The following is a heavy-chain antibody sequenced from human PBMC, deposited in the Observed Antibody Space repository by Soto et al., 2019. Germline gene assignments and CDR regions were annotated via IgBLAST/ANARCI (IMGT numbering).Heavy chain of an antibody. CDR1: GGTFSSYA. CDR3: ARDHPHKYDFELYYYYGMDV. J-gene: IGHJ6*02. D-gene: IGHD3-3*01. Sequence: SVKVSCKASGGTFSSYAISWVRQAPGQGLEWMGGIIPIFGTANYAQKFQGRVTITADKSTSTAYMELSSLRSEDTAVYYCARDHPHKYDFELYYYYGMDVWGQGTTVTVSS. V-gene: IGHV1-69*06. CDR2: IIPIFGTA.